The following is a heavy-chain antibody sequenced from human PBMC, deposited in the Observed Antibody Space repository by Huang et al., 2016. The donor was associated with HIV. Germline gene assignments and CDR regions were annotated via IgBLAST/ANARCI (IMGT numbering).Heavy chain of an antibody. D-gene: IGHD4-4*01. CDR2: LRPVLDSP. CDR1: GGPFRSYS. V-gene: IGHV1-69*13. CDR3: ARGSLEYSVSSSLDY. Sequence: QVQLLQSGAEVKKPGSSVKVSCKASGGPFRSYSIAWVRQAPGQGLEWMASLRPVLDSPNCAPKLQGRVRVTADESTSTVYMELRDLRPDDTAVYFCARGSLEYSVSSSLDYWGQGTHVTVSS. J-gene: IGHJ4*02.